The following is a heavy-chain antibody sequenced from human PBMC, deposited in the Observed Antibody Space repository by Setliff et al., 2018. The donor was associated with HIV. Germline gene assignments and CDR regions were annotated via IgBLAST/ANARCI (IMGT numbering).Heavy chain of an antibody. J-gene: IGHJ6*03. CDR3: ASLDGSESPYIYYYYMDV. V-gene: IGHV4-39*01. CDR2: INYRGNT. Sequence: PSETLSLTCTVSGGSISTSRYYWGWIRQPPGKGLEWIGSINYRGNTYYNPSLTSRAAISVDTSKNQISLKLSSVTAADTAVYYCASLDGSESPYIYYYYMDVWGEGTAVTVSS. CDR1: GGSISTSRYY. D-gene: IGHD3-10*01.